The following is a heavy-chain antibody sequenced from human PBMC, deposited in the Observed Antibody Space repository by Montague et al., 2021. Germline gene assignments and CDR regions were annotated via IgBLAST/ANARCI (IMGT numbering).Heavy chain of an antibody. CDR1: GGSSTGYY. D-gene: IGHD3-10*01. CDR3: ARGTRGYGSGSRFDS. V-gene: IGHV4-34*01. CDR2: IDHKETV. Sequence: SETLSLTCAVYGGSSTGYYWSWIRQSPGQGLEWIGEIDHKETVTLNPSLKSRVIISLDTSKNHFSLNMTSVTAADTATYYCARGTRGYGSGSRFDSWGQGTLIVVSS. J-gene: IGHJ5*01.